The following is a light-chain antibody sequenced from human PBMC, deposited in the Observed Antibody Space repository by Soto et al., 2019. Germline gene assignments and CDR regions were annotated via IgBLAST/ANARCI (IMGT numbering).Light chain of an antibody. Sequence: VLTQSPGTLSLSPGESATLSCRASQIVRSTYLAWYQQKPGQAPRLLIYDASSRATDIPERFSGSGSGTDFTLTISRLEPEDFAVYYCQQYLTSPKTFGQGTKVEIK. V-gene: IGKV3-20*01. J-gene: IGKJ1*01. CDR2: DAS. CDR1: QIVRSTY. CDR3: QQYLTSPKT.